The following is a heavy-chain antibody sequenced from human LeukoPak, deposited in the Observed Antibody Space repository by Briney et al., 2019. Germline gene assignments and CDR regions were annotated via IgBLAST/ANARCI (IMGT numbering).Heavy chain of an antibody. J-gene: IGHJ4*02. CDR3: ARYQGSVTVVTPSPLDY. CDR1: GFTFTRYE. CDR2: SSSSGSTI. Sequence: GGSLRLSCAASGFTFTRYEMNWVRQAPGEGLEWVSHSSSSGSTIHYADSVKGRFTFSRDNAKNSLYLQMNSLRAEDTAVYYCARYQGSVTVVTPSPLDYWGQGTLVTVSS. V-gene: IGHV3-48*03. D-gene: IGHD4-23*01.